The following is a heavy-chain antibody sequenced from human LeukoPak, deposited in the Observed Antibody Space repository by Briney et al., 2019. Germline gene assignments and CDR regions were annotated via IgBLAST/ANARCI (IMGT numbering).Heavy chain of an antibody. CDR2: INHSGST. D-gene: IGHD1-26*01. Sequence: ESSETLSLTCAAYGGSFSGYYWSWIRQPPGKGLEWIGEINHSGSTNYNPSLKSRVTISVDTSKNQFSLKLSSVTAADTAVYYCARGRYSGSYYYYYYGMDVWGQGTTVTVSS. V-gene: IGHV4-34*01. J-gene: IGHJ6*02. CDR1: GGSFSGYY. CDR3: ARGRYSGSYYYYYYGMDV.